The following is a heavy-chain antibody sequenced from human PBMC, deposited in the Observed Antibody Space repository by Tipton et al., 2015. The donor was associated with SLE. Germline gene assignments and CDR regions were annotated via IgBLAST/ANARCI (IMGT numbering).Heavy chain of an antibody. CDR3: AAHLWLHYFDY. CDR2: IYYSGGT. D-gene: IGHD5-18*01. Sequence: TLSLTCDVTGFSISSGYYWGWIRQPPGKGLEWIGSIYYSGGTYSNPSLKSRVTISIDTSKNQFSLKLSSVTAADTALYYCAAHLWLHYFDYWGQGTLVSVSS. J-gene: IGHJ4*02. CDR1: GFSISSGYY. V-gene: IGHV4-38-2*01.